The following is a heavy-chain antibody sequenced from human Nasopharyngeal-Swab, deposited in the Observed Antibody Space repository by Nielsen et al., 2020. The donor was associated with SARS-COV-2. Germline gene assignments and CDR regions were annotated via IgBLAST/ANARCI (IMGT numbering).Heavy chain of an antibody. V-gene: IGHV3-23*01. Sequence: VRQAPGKGLEWVSAISGSGGSTYYADSVKGRFTISRDNSKNTLYLQMNSLRAEDTAVYYCAKAYYDFWSGYRLITGTTHFDYWGQGTRVTVSS. CDR2: ISGSGGST. D-gene: IGHD3-3*01. CDR3: AKAYYDFWSGYRLITGTTHFDY. J-gene: IGHJ4*02.